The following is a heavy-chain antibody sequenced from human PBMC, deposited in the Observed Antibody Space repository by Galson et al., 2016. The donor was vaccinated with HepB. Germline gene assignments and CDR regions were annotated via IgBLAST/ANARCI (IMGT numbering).Heavy chain of an antibody. V-gene: IGHV1-69*13. CDR3: AGRHSGYTGGYDY. CDR1: GYTLTTYA. D-gene: IGHD5-12*01. Sequence: SVKVSCKASGYTLTTYAMHWVRQAPGQGLEWMGGIMPIFRTTNYAQKFQGRVTITADESTSTAYMELSSLRSEDTAVYYCAGRHSGYTGGYDYWGQGTLVTVSS. J-gene: IGHJ4*02. CDR2: IMPIFRTT.